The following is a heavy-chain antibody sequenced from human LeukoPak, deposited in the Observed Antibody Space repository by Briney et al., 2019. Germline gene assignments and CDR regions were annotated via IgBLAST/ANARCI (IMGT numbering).Heavy chain of an antibody. Sequence: GGSLRLSCAASGFTFSSYWMSWVRQAPGKGLEWVALIWYDGSNKYYADSVKGRLTISRDNSKNTLYLQMNSLRAEDTAVYYCAREGPRGNSQFDYWGQGTLVTVSS. CDR3: AREGPRGNSQFDY. D-gene: IGHD2/OR15-2a*01. CDR1: GFTFSSYW. J-gene: IGHJ4*02. V-gene: IGHV3-33*08. CDR2: IWYDGSNK.